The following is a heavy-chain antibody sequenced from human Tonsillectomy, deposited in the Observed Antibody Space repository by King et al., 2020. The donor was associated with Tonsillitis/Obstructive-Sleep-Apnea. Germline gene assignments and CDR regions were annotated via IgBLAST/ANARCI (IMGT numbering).Heavy chain of an antibody. CDR1: GFTFSNAW. Sequence: VQLVESGGGLVKPGGSLRLSCAASGFTFSNAWMSWVRQAPGKGLEWVGRIKSKTDGGTTDYAAPVKGRFTISRDDSKNTLYLQMNSLKTEDTAVYYCTTLRADCSSTSCYSRGSDYYSYMDVWGKGTTVTVSS. CDR2: IKSKTDGGTT. J-gene: IGHJ6*03. D-gene: IGHD2-2*01. CDR3: TTLRADCSSTSCYSRGSDYYSYMDV. V-gene: IGHV3-15*01.